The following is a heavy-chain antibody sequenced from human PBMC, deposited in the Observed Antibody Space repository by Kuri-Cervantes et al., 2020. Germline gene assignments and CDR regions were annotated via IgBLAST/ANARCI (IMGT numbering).Heavy chain of an antibody. CDR3: ARDSFHYDFWSGLPNWFDP. Sequence: SETLSLTCTVSGGSISGYYWCWIRQPPGKGLEWIGNIYYSGSTNYSPSLKGRVTISLDTSKSQFSLKLGSVTAADTAVYYCARDSFHYDFWSGLPNWFDPWGQGTLVTVSS. D-gene: IGHD3-3*01. CDR1: GGSISGYY. V-gene: IGHV4-59*13. CDR2: IYYSGST. J-gene: IGHJ5*02.